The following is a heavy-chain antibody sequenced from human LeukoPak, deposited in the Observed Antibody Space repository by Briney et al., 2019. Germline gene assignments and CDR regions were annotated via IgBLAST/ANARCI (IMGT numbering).Heavy chain of an antibody. CDR2: ISSSGSTI. D-gene: IGHD3-22*01. V-gene: IGHV3-11*01. CDR1: GFTFSDYY. J-gene: IGHJ3*02. Sequence: GGSLRLSCAASGFTFSDYYMSWIRQAPGKGLEWVSYISSSGSTIYYADSVKGRFTISRDNAKNSLYLQMNSLRAEDTAVYYCARPMTSGYYDAFHIWGQGTMVTVSS. CDR3: ARPMTSGYYDAFHI.